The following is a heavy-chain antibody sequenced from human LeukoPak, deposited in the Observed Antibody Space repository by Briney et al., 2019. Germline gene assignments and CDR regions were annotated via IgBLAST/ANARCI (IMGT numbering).Heavy chain of an antibody. Sequence: GGSLRLSCAASGFTFSSNYMGWVRQAPGKGLEWVSVIYSDGTTYYADSVKGRFTISRDNSKNTVHLQMNSLRPEDTAVYYCARDQPPESGWYVGLWDYWGQGTLVTVSS. CDR3: ARDQPPESGWYVGLWDY. V-gene: IGHV3-53*01. CDR1: GFTFSSNY. J-gene: IGHJ4*02. D-gene: IGHD6-19*01. CDR2: IYSDGTT.